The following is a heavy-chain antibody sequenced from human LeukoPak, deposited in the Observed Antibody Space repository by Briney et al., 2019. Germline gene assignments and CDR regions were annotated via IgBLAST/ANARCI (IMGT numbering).Heavy chain of an antibody. V-gene: IGHV3-74*01. Sequence: GGSLRLSCAASGFSFSSTWMHWVRQAPGRGLEWVSLINNDATSKTYADSVKGRFTISRDNAKNTVYLQMDSQRDEDTAVYYCARDRYYIIDYWGQGALVTVSS. CDR3: ARDRYYIIDY. J-gene: IGHJ4*02. D-gene: IGHD1-26*01. CDR2: INNDATSK. CDR1: GFSFSSTW.